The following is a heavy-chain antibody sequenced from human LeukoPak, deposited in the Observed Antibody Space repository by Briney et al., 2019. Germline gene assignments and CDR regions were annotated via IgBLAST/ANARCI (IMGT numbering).Heavy chain of an antibody. V-gene: IGHV4-30-4*01. J-gene: IGHJ3*02. Sequence: SETLSLTCTVSGGSITSGDYYWSWIRQPTGKGLEWIGYIYNSGSTYYNPSLKSRVTISVDTSKKQFSLKLSSVTAADTAVYYCAKTQTMMGAFDIWGQGTKVTVSS. CDR2: IYNSGST. CDR3: AKTQTMMGAFDI. D-gene: IGHD3-22*01. CDR1: GGSITSGDYY.